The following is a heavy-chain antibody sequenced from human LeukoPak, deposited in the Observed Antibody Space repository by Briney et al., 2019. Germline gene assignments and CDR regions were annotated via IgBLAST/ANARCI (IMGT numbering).Heavy chain of an antibody. Sequence: GESLKISCKGSGYRFTNYWIGWVRQMPGKGLEWMRIIYPGDSNTRYSPSFQGKVTISADKSINTAYVQWSSLKASDTAMYYCARRVVNNRNWYFNLWGRGTLVTVSS. D-gene: IGHD4-23*01. CDR2: IYPGDSNT. CDR3: ARRVVNNRNWYFNL. J-gene: IGHJ2*01. V-gene: IGHV5-51*01. CDR1: GYRFTNYW.